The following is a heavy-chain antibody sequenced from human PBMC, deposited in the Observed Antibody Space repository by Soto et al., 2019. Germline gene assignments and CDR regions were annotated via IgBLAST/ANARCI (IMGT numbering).Heavy chain of an antibody. CDR2: ISYDGSNK. J-gene: IGHJ4*02. V-gene: IGHV3-30*18. CDR3: AKDDSSLYYFDY. Sequence: GGSLRLSCAASGFTFSSYGMHWVRQAPGKGLEWVAAISYDGSNKYYADSVKGRFTISRDNSKNTLYLQMNSLRAEDTAVYYCAKDDSSLYYFDYWGQGTLVTVSS. CDR1: GFTFSSYG. D-gene: IGHD3-22*01.